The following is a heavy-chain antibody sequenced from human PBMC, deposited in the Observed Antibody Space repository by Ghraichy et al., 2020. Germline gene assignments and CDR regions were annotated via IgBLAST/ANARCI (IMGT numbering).Heavy chain of an antibody. CDR3: ATNFMPHWSFPGH. CDR2: VSETGGP. D-gene: IGHD2-8*02. CDR1: GTSFKGGY. V-gene: IGHV4-34*01. J-gene: IGHJ1*01. Sequence: SQTLSLTCAVNGTSFKGGYWTWIRQPPGKGLEWLAEVSETGGPRYNPSLISRLSVSVDTSKYHFFLTLTSVTAADTALYFCATNFMPHWSFPGHWGQGTVVIVSS.